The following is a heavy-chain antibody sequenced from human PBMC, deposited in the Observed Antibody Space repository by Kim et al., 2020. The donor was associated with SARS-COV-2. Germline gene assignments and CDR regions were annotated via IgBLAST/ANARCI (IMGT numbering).Heavy chain of an antibody. D-gene: IGHD3-10*01. CDR2: INHSGST. CDR3: ARARGGSGSYYKPYYYYYYGMDV. J-gene: IGHJ6*02. V-gene: IGHV4-34*01. Sequence: SETLSLTCAVYGGSFSGYYWSWIRQPPGKGLEWIGEINHSGSTNYNPSLKSRVTISVETSKNQFSLKLSSVTAADTAVYYCARARGGSGSYYKPYYYYYYGMDVWGHGTTVTVSS. CDR1: GGSFSGYY.